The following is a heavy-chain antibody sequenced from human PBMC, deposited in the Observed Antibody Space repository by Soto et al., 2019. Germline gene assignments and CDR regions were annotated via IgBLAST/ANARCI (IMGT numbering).Heavy chain of an antibody. D-gene: IGHD3-22*01. J-gene: IGHJ4*02. Sequence: ASVKVSCKASGYTFTSYGISWVRQAPGQGLEWMGWISAYNGNTNYAQKLQGRVTMTTDTSTSTAYMELRSLRSDDTAVYYCARLTVGYYDSSGYLILNPEVDYWGQGTLVTVYS. CDR2: ISAYNGNT. CDR3: ARLTVGYYDSSGYLILNPEVDY. V-gene: IGHV1-18*01. CDR1: GYTFTSYG.